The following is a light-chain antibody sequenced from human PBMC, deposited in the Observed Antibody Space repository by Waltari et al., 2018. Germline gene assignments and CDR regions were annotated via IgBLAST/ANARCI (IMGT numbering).Light chain of an antibody. CDR1: QSVSSA. V-gene: IGKV3-20*01. J-gene: IGKJ1*01. CDR2: GAS. CDR3: QHYVSLPVT. Sequence: IVLTPSPRTLSFSPGERATLSCRASQSVSSALAWYQQNPGQAHRLRIYGASNRATGIPDRVSGSGSGTDFSLIISRLEPEDFAVYYCQHYVSLPVTFGQGTKVEIK.